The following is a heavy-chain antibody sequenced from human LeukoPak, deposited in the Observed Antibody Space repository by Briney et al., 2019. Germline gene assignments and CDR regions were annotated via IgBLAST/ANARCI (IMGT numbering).Heavy chain of an antibody. D-gene: IGHD1-1*01. J-gene: IGHJ4*02. CDR1: GGSISSSSYY. CDR2: ISYRGST. Sequence: PSETLSLTCTVSGGSISSSSYYYWAWIRQPPGKGLEWIGYISYRGSTYYSPSLKSRVIISADTSKNQFSLRLTSVTAADTAVFYCAQLSSKFDYWGQGTLVTVSS. CDR3: AQLSSKFDY. V-gene: IGHV4-39*01.